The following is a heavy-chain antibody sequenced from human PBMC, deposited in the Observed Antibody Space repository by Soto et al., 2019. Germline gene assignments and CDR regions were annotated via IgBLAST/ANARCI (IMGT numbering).Heavy chain of an antibody. V-gene: IGHV1-18*01. D-gene: IGHD3-9*01. J-gene: IGHJ6*02. Sequence: QVQLVQSGAEVKKPGASVKVSCKASGYTFTSYGISWVRQAPGQGLEWMGWISAYNVNTNYAQKLQGRVTMTTDTSTSTAYMELRSLRSDDTAVYYCAREGDILTGYYPYYYYGMDVWGQGTTVTVSS. CDR1: GYTFTSYG. CDR3: AREGDILTGYYPYYYYGMDV. CDR2: ISAYNVNT.